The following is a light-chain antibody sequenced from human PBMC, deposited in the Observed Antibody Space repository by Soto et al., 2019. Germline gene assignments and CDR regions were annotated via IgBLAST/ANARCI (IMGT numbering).Light chain of an antibody. CDR3: QHFGTPPWT. Sequence: DIVLTQSPGTLSLSPGERATLSCRTSEAILNNYLAWFQQKPGQPPRLLIYLASNRAAGVPDSFSGSGSGTDFTLTISRLEPEDFAVYYCQHFGTPPWTFGQGTKVEI. CDR1: EAILNNY. V-gene: IGKV3-20*01. CDR2: LAS. J-gene: IGKJ1*01.